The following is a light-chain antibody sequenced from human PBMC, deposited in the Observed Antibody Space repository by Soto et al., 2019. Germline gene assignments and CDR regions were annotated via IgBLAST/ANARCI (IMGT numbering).Light chain of an antibody. CDR3: QQYDSSLYT. CDR1: QSVSNSY. CDR2: GAS. J-gene: IGKJ2*01. Sequence: EIVLTQSPGTLSLSPGERATLSCRASQSVSNSYLAWYQHKPGQAPRLLIYGASSRATGIPDRFSGSGSGTEFTLTISRLEPEDFAVYYCQQYDSSLYTFGQGTKLEIK. V-gene: IGKV3-20*01.